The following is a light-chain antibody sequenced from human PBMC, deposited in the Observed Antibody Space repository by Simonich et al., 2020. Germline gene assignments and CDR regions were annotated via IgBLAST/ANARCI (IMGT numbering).Light chain of an antibody. Sequence: EIVMTQSPATLSVSPGERATLSCRASQSVRRKLAWYQQNPGQAPRLLIYGASTRATGIPARFSGSGSGTDFTLTISRLEPEDFAVYYCQQYRSSPQTFGQGTKVEIK. J-gene: IGKJ1*01. V-gene: IGKV3-15*01. CDR1: QSVRRK. CDR3: QQYRSSPQT. CDR2: GAS.